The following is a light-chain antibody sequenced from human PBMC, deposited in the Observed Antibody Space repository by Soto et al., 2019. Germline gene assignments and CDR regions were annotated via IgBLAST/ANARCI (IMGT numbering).Light chain of an antibody. CDR2: GAS. CDR3: QHYNNWPFT. V-gene: IGKV3-15*01. Sequence: EIVMTQSPATLSVSPGERATLSCRSSQSVSSNLAWYQQKTGQAPSLLISGASARATGVQARFSGSASGTEFTLTISSLQSEDFAVYYCQHYNNWPFTFGQGTKLEI. CDR1: QSVSSN. J-gene: IGKJ2*01.